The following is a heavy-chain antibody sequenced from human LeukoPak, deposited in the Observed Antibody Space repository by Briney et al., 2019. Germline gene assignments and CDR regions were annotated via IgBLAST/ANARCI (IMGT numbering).Heavy chain of an antibody. CDR2: ISSRSSNI. CDR1: GFSLSSYS. D-gene: IGHD1/OR15-1a*01. Sequence: PGGSLRLSCAASGFSLSSYSMKWVRQAPGKGLEWVSSISSRSSNINYADSVKGRFTVPRDNAKNSLYLQMNSLRAEDTAVYYCARLTDLGTDFWGQGTLVTVSS. V-gene: IGHV3-21*01. J-gene: IGHJ4*02. CDR3: ARLTDLGTDF.